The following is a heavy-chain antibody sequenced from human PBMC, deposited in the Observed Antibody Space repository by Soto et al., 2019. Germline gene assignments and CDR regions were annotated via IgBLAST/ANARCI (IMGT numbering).Heavy chain of an antibody. CDR2: ISSSSSTI. D-gene: IGHD3-3*01. CDR1: GFTFSSYS. CDR3: ARDLNPSVWSGYSYYYYGMDV. V-gene: IGHV3-48*02. Sequence: GGSLRLSCAASGFTFSSYSMNWVRQAPGKGLEWVSYISSSSSTIYYADSVKGRFTISRDNAKNSLYLQMNSLRDEDTAVYYCARDLNPSVWSGYSYYYYGMDVWGQGTTVTVSS. J-gene: IGHJ6*02.